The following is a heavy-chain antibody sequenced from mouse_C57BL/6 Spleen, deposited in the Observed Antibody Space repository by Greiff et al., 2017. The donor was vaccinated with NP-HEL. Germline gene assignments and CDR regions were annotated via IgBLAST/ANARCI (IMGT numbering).Heavy chain of an antibody. CDR3: ARCSTTVVDWYFDV. CDR2: IDPEDGET. V-gene: IGHV14-2*01. CDR1: GFNIKDYY. D-gene: IGHD1-1*01. Sequence: EVQLQQSGAELVKPGASVKLSCTASGFNIKDYYMHWVKQRTEQGLEWIGRIDPEDGETKYAQKFQGKATITADTSTNTSYLQLSSLKSEDTVVYYFARCSTTVVDWYFDVWGPGTTVTVSS. J-gene: IGHJ1*01.